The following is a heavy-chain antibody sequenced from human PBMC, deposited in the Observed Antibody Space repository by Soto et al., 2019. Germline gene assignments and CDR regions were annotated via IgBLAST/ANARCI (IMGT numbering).Heavy chain of an antibody. CDR2: INSDGSST. J-gene: IGHJ4*02. Sequence: EVQLVESGGGLVQPGGSLRLSCAASGFTFSSYWMHWVRQAPGKGLVWVSRINSDGSSTSYADSVKGRFTISRDNAKNTLYLQMNSLRADDTAVYHCARVGREGVYSYGYADYWGQGTLVTVSS. CDR1: GFTFSSYW. CDR3: ARVGREGVYSYGYADY. D-gene: IGHD5-18*01. V-gene: IGHV3-74*01.